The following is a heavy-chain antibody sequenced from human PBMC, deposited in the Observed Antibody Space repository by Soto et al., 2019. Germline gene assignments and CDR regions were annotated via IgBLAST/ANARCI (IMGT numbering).Heavy chain of an antibody. CDR1: GGSINNYY. V-gene: IGHV4-59*01. Sequence: PSETLSLTCTVSGGSINNYYWSWIRQPPGTGLEWIGYIIYSGTTNYSPSLKSRVTMSVDTSRNQFSLKLSAVTAADTAVYFCARVADSSGYPLDYWGQGILVTVS. CDR3: ARVADSSGYPLDY. J-gene: IGHJ4*02. CDR2: IIYSGTT. D-gene: IGHD3-22*01.